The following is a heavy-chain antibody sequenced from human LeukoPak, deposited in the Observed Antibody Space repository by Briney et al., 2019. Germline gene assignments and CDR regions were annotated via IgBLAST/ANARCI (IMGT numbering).Heavy chain of an antibody. D-gene: IGHD3-16*02. V-gene: IGHV3-21*01. CDR3: ARGIKGVLGAFDI. CDR2: ISSSSSYI. Sequence: GALILSCAASGFTFSSYSMNWVRQAPGKGLEWVSSISSSSSYIYYADSVKGRFTISRDNAKNSLYLQMNSLRAEDTAVYYCARGIKGVLGAFDIWGQGTMVTVSS. J-gene: IGHJ3*02. CDR1: GFTFSSYS.